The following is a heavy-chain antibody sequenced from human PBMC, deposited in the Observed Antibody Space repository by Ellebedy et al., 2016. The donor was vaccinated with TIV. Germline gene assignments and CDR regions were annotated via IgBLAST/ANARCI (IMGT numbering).Heavy chain of an antibody. Sequence: GGSLRLXXVASGFTLSNYWMHWVRQVPGKGLEWVSRIHTDGSDTVYADSVRGRFTISRDNANNILYLQMNSLTAEDTAVYFCARAPQSPHEFRLWYGWFDPWGQGSLVTVSS. CDR2: IHTDGSDT. J-gene: IGHJ5*02. D-gene: IGHD6-13*01. CDR3: ARAPQSPHEFRLWYGWFDP. CDR1: GFTLSNYW. V-gene: IGHV3-74*01.